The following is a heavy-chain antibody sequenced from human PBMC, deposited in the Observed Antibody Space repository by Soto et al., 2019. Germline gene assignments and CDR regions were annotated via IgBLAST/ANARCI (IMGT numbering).Heavy chain of an antibody. V-gene: IGHV4-34*01. CDR3: ARGRDIVVVVAATGDFDY. CDR1: GGSFSGYY. D-gene: IGHD2-15*01. CDR2: INHSGST. J-gene: IGHJ4*02. Sequence: LSLTCAVYGGSFSGYYWSWIRQPPGKGLEWIGEINHSGSTNYNPSLKSRVTISVDTSKNQFSLKLSSVTAADTAVYYCARGRDIVVVVAATGDFDYWGQGTLVTVSS.